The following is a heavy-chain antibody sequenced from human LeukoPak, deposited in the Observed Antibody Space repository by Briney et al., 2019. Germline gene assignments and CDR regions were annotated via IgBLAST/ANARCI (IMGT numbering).Heavy chain of an antibody. V-gene: IGHV4-38-2*02. CDR2: IYHSGST. CDR3: ARGVAPPQRDIHYYYYYGMDV. D-gene: IGHD2-15*01. Sequence: SETLSLTCTVSGYSISSGYYWGWIRQPPGKGLEWIGSIYHSGSTYYNPSLKSRVTISVDTSKNQFSLKLSSVTAADTAVYYCARGVAPPQRDIHYYYYYGMDVWGQGTTVTVSS. J-gene: IGHJ6*02. CDR1: GYSISSGYY.